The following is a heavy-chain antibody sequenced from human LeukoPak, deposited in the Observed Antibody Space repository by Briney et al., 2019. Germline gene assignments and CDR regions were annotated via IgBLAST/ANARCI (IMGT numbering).Heavy chain of an antibody. CDR3: VAGVALDY. CDR1: GLNFSVYY. Sequence: GGSLRLSCAVSGLNFSVYYMTWIRQAPGNGLEAPGKGLEWLSHISKTGTTIYYADSVKGRFTISRDNAKNSLYLRMNSLRADDTAVYYCVAGVALDYWGQGALVTVSS. V-gene: IGHV3-11*01. CDR2: ISKTGTTI. D-gene: IGHD3-3*01. J-gene: IGHJ4*02.